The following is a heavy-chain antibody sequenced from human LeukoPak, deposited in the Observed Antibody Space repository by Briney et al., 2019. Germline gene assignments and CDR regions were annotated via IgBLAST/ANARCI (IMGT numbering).Heavy chain of an antibody. Sequence: KTSETLSLTCTVSGGSISSGSYYWSWIRQPAGKGLEWIGRIYTSGSTNYNPSLKSRVTISVDTSKNQFSLKLSSVTAADTAVYYCARWDYFRFDPWGQGTLVTVSS. J-gene: IGHJ5*02. D-gene: IGHD2/OR15-2a*01. CDR2: IYTSGST. CDR1: GGSISSGSYY. V-gene: IGHV4-61*02. CDR3: ARWDYFRFDP.